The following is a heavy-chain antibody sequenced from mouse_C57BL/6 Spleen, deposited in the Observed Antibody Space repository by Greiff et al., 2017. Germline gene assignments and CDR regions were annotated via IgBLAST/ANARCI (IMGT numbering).Heavy chain of an antibody. J-gene: IGHJ1*03. CDR2: INPSNGGT. CDR3: ARDWTGTGFWYFDV. CDR1: GYTFTSYW. V-gene: IGHV1-53*01. D-gene: IGHD4-1*01. Sequence: VQLQQPGTELVKPGASVKLSCKASGYTFTSYWMHWVKQRPGQGLEWIGNINPSNGGTNYNEKFKSKATLTVDKSSSTAYMQLSSLTSEDSAVYYCARDWTGTGFWYFDVWGTGTTVTVSS.